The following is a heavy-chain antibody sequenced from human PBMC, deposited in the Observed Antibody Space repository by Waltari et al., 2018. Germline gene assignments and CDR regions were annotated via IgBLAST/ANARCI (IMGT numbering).Heavy chain of an antibody. V-gene: IGHV3-23*03. CDR1: GFALSHYA. Sequence: EVQLLESGGGLVQPGGSLRFSGSASGFALSHYAWSWLRQAPGKGLGWVSIIYSAGNTYYADYVKGRFTLSRDNSKNTLYLQINSLRAEDAAVYYCARGSNYDISYFDYWGQGTLVTVSS. CDR2: IYSAGNT. CDR3: ARGSNYDISYFDY. J-gene: IGHJ4*02. D-gene: IGHD4-4*01.